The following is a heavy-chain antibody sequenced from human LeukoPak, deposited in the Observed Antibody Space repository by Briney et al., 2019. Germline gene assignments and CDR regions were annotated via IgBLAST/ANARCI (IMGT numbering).Heavy chain of an antibody. J-gene: IGHJ4*02. CDR1: GFTFSTYA. D-gene: IGHD4-23*01. CDR2: ISGSGGST. Sequence: PTGGSLRLSCAASGFTFSTYAMSWVRQAPGKGLEWVSAISGSGGSTYYADSVKGRFTISRDNSKNTLYLQMNGLRAEDTAVYYCAKDWVDYGGSVYYFDYWGQGTLVTVSS. V-gene: IGHV3-23*01. CDR3: AKDWVDYGGSVYYFDY.